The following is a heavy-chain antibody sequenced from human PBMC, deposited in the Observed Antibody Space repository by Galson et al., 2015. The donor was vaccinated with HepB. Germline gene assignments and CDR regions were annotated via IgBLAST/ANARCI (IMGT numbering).Heavy chain of an antibody. V-gene: IGHV1-8*01. CDR3: AREVAADATAVDY. CDR1: GYTFTSYD. Sequence: SVKVSCKASGYTFTSYDINWVRQATGQGLEWMGWMNPNSGNTDYAPKFQGRITMTRDTSISTAYMELSSLKSEDTAVYYCAREVAADATAVDYWGQGTLLTVSS. J-gene: IGHJ4*02. CDR2: MNPNSGNT. D-gene: IGHD2-15*01.